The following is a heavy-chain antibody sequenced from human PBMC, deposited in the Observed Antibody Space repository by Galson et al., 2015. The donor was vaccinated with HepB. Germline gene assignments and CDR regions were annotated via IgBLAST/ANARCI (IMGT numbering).Heavy chain of an antibody. CDR3: APTDCSSTSWCFDY. D-gene: IGHD2-2*01. V-gene: IGHV3-30*03. J-gene: IGHJ4*02. CDR1: GFTFSSYG. Sequence: SLRLSCAASGFTFSSYGMHWVRQAPGKGLEWVAVISYDGSNKYYADSVKGRFTISRDNSKNTLYLQMNSLRAEDTAVYYCAPTDCSSTSWCFDYWGQGTLVTVSS. CDR2: ISYDGSNK.